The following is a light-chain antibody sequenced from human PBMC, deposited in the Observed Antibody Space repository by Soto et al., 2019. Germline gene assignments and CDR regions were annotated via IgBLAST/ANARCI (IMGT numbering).Light chain of an antibody. Sequence: QSVLTQPPSVSGAPGQRVTISCTGSSSNIGARYDVHWYLQLPGTAPKLLIYANTNRPSGVPDRFSGSKSGTSASLATTGLQAEDEADYYCQSYDTSLSVVFGGGTKVTVL. V-gene: IGLV1-40*01. CDR1: SSNIGARYD. CDR3: QSYDTSLSVV. CDR2: ANT. J-gene: IGLJ2*01.